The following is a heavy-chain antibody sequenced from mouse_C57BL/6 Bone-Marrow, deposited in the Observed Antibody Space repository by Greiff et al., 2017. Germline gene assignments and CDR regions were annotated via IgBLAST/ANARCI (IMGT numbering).Heavy chain of an antibody. CDR3: ARGRNTTVVANFDY. J-gene: IGHJ2*01. D-gene: IGHD1-1*01. Sequence: QVQLQQSGAELARPGASVKLSCKASGYTFTSYGISWVKQRTGQGLEWIGEIYPRSGNTYYNEKFKGKATLTADKSSSTAYMELRSLTSEDSAVYFCARGRNTTVVANFDYWGQGTTLTVSS. CDR2: IYPRSGNT. V-gene: IGHV1-81*01. CDR1: GYTFTSYG.